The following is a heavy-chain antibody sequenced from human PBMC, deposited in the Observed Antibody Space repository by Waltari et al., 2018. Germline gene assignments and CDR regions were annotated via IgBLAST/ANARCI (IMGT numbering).Heavy chain of an antibody. Sequence: EVQLVVSGGGLVQPGGSLRLSCAASGFTFSSYSMTWSPHAQGKGVVWVTDISSSITLYYADSVKGRLTISRDNAKNSLDLKMNSRRAEDMAVYECARDDGDYIPFDYWGQGTLVTVSS. J-gene: IGHJ4*02. CDR2: ISSSITL. CDR1: GFTFSSYS. V-gene: IGHV3-48*04. CDR3: ARDDGDYIPFDY. D-gene: IGHD4-17*01.